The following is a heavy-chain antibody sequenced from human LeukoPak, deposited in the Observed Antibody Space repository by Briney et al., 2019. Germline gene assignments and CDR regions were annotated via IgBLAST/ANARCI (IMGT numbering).Heavy chain of an antibody. CDR2: ITAYNGNT. V-gene: IGHV1-18*01. D-gene: IGHD3-22*01. CDR1: GYTFTNYG. J-gene: IGHJ5*02. CDR3: ARLNNVGYYDSSGYYT. Sequence: ASVKVSCKASGYTFTNYGISWVRQAPGQGLEGMGWITAYNGNTNYAQKVQDRVTMTTDTSTSTSYMELRSLRSDDTVVYYCARLNNVGYYDSSGYYTWDQGTLVTVSS.